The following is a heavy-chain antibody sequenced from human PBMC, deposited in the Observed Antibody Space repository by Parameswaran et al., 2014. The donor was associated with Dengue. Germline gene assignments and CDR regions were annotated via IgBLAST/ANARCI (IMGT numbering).Heavy chain of an antibody. CDR3: ARVLDYGDYVFDY. D-gene: IGHD4-17*01. Sequence: QMPGKGLEWVANIKQDGSEKYYVDSVKGRFTISRDNAKNSLYLQMNSLRAEDTAVYYCARVLDYGDYVFDYWGQGTLVTVSS. CDR2: IKQDGSEK. J-gene: IGHJ4*02. V-gene: IGHV3-7*02.